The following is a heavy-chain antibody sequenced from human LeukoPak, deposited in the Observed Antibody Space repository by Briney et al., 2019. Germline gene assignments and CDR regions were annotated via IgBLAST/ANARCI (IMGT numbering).Heavy chain of an antibody. Sequence: SETLSLTCAVYGGSFSGYYWSWIRQPPGKGLEWIGEINHSGSTNYNPSLKSRVTISVDTSKNQFSLKLSSVTAADTAVYYCAREIVVVKGWFDPWGQGTPVTVSS. J-gene: IGHJ5*02. V-gene: IGHV4-34*01. CDR1: GGSFSGYY. D-gene: IGHD3-22*01. CDR2: INHSGST. CDR3: AREIVVVKGWFDP.